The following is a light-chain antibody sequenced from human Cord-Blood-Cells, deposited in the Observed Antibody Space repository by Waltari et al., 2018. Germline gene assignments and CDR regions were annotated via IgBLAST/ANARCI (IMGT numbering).Light chain of an antibody. CDR2: KAS. CDR3: QQYNSNWLK. V-gene: IGKV1-5*03. J-gene: IGKJ1*01. CDR1: QSISSW. Sequence: DLQMTQSPSTLSASVGDRVTITCRASQSISSWLAWYQQKPGKAPKLLIYKASSLESGVLSRFSGSGSVTEFTLTISSLQPDDFATYYCQQYNSNWLKFGQGNKDEMK.